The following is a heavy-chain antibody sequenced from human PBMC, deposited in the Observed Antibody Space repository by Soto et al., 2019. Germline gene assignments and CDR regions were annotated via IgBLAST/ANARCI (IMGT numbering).Heavy chain of an antibody. CDR2: IYYSGST. CDR3: ARDSGTAARSWLHP. CDR1: GGSISSYY. D-gene: IGHD6-6*01. J-gene: IGHJ5*02. Sequence: SETLSLTCTVSGGSISSYYWSWIRQPPGKGLEWIGYIYYSGSTNYNPSLKSRATISVDTSKNQFSLKLSSVTAADTAVYYCARDSGTAARSWLHPWGQGTMVTV. V-gene: IGHV4-59*01.